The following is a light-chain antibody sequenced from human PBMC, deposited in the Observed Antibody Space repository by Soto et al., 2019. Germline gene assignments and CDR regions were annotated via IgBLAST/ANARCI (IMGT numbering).Light chain of an antibody. CDR1: QSVTNW. CDR2: KAS. V-gene: IGKV1-5*03. CDR3: QPYNSYSGT. Sequence: DIQVTQSPPTLSASIGDRISITCRASQSVTNWLAWYQQKPGKAPKLLIYKASSLESGVPSRFSGRGFGTEFTLTISSLQPDDLATYYCQPYNSYSGTFGQGTKVEIK. J-gene: IGKJ1*01.